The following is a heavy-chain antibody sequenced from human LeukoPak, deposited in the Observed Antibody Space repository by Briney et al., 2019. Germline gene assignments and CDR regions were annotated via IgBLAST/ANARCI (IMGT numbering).Heavy chain of an antibody. CDR3: ARQGKGDYSNYRVY. CDR2: IYHSGST. D-gene: IGHD4-11*01. J-gene: IGHJ4*02. V-gene: IGHV4-30-2*01. CDR1: GGSISSGGYY. Sequence: PSETLSLTCTVSGGSISSGGYYWSWIRQPPGKGLEWIGYIYHSGSTYYNPSLKSRVTISVDRSKNQFSLKLSSVTAADTAVYYCARQGKGDYSNYRVYWGQGTLVTVSS.